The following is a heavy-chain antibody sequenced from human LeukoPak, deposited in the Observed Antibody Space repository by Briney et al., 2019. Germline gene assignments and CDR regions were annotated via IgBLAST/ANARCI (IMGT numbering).Heavy chain of an antibody. J-gene: IGHJ4*02. D-gene: IGHD2/OR15-2a*01. Sequence: GGSLRLSCAVSGFSVSNYWMLWVRQVPGKGLVWVSRINSDGTITTYADSVKGRFTISRDIPKNTLYLQMNSLRAEATAVYFCARHPGGSTSYYFDYWGQGTLATVSS. CDR2: INSDGTIT. CDR1: GFSVSNYW. CDR3: ARHPGGSTSYYFDY. V-gene: IGHV3-74*01.